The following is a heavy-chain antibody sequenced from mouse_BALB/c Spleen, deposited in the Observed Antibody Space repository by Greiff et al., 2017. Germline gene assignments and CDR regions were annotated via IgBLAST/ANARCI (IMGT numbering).Heavy chain of an antibody. CDR3: ARHPVPFDY. J-gene: IGHJ2*01. CDR2: ISSGGGST. Sequence: EVKVVESGGGLVKPGGSLKLSCAASGFAFSSYDMSWVRQTPEKRLEWVAYISSGGGSTYYPDTVKGRFTISRDNAKNTLYLQMSSLKSEDTAMYYCARHPVPFDYWGQGTTLTVSS. V-gene: IGHV5-12-1*01. CDR1: GFAFSSYD.